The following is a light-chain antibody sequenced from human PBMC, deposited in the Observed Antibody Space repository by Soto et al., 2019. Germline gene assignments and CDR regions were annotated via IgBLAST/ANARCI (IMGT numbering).Light chain of an antibody. CDR1: QSISSW. CDR2: KAS. Sequence: DIQMTQSPSTLSASVGDRVTITCRASQSISSWLAWYQQKPGKAPKVLIYKASNLQSGVPSRFIGSGSGTDFTLTISSMQPDDFATYYYQQCNSYPPTFGQGTTVDI. CDR3: QQCNSYPPT. J-gene: IGKJ1*01. V-gene: IGKV1-5*03.